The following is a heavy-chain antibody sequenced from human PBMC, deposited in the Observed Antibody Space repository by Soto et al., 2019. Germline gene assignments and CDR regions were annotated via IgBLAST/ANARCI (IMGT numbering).Heavy chain of an antibody. CDR2: ISYDGSNK. Sequence: PGGSLRLSCAASGFTFSSYGMHWVRQAPGKGLEWVAVISYDGSNKYYADSVKGRFTISRDNSKNTLYLQMNSLRAEDTAVYYCAKGSRGQWLASFDYWGQGTLVTVSS. CDR3: AKGSRGQWLASFDY. J-gene: IGHJ4*02. V-gene: IGHV3-30*18. D-gene: IGHD6-19*01. CDR1: GFTFSSYG.